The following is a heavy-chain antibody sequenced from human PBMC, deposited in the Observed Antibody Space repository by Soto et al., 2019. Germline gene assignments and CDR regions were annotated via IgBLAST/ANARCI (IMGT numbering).Heavy chain of an antibody. D-gene: IGHD4-17*01. V-gene: IGHV3-23*01. CDR2: ISVSGVST. Sequence: GGSLRLSCAASGFTFSSYAMSWVRQAPGKVLEWVSAISVSGVSTYYADSVKGRFTISRDNSKNTLYLQMNSLRAEDTAVYYCAKWGFTTVTTFDYWGQGTLVTISS. CDR3: AKWGFTTVTTFDY. CDR1: GFTFSSYA. J-gene: IGHJ4*02.